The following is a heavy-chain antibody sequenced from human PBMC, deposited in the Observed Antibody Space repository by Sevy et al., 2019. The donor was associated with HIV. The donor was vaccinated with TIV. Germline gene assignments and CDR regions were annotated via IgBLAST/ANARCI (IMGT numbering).Heavy chain of an antibody. CDR2: INTNTGNP. CDR1: GYTFTSYA. CDR3: ARVLYSRVGATALFGY. Sequence: ASVKVSCKASGYTFTSYAMNWVRRAPGQGLEWMGWINTNTGNPTYAQGFTGRFVFSLDTSVSTAYLQISSLKAEDTAVYYCARVLYSRVGATALFGYWGQGTLVTVSS. D-gene: IGHD1-26*01. J-gene: IGHJ4*02. V-gene: IGHV7-4-1*02.